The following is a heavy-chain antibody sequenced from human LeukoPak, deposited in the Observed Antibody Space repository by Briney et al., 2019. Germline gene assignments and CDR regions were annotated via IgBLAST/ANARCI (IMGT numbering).Heavy chain of an antibody. CDR1: GFTFSSYA. Sequence: GGSLRLSCAASGFTFSSYAMHWVRQAPGKGLEWVAVISYDGSNKYYADSVKGRFTISRDNSKNTLYLQMNSLRAEDTAVYYCARDSRHTSLDTIFPGGYWGQGTLVTVSS. J-gene: IGHJ4*02. CDR2: ISYDGSNK. CDR3: ARDSRHTSLDTIFPGGY. D-gene: IGHD2-21*01. V-gene: IGHV3-30-3*01.